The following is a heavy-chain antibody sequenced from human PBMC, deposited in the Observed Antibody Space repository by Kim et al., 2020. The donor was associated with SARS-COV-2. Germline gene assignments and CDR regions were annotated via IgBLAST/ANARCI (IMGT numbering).Heavy chain of an antibody. D-gene: IGHD1-1*01. J-gene: IGHJ4*02. Sequence: TDYEDSVKGRFTITRDNARNTLSLQLNSLRADDTAIYYCARDGYNWIPFDYWGQGTLVSVSS. CDR3: ARDGYNWIPFDY. V-gene: IGHV3-23*01. CDR2: T.